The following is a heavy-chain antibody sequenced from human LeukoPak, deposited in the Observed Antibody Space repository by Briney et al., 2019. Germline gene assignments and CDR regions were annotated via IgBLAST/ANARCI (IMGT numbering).Heavy chain of an antibody. D-gene: IGHD2-2*01. V-gene: IGHV1-46*01. CDR3: AKQESGYCSSTSCPGMDV. J-gene: IGHJ6*02. CDR1: GYTFTSYY. Sequence: ASVKVSCKASGYTFTSYYMHWVRQAPGQGLEWMGIINPSGGSTSYAQKFQGRVTMTRDTSTNTVYMELSSLRSEDTAVYYCAKQESGYCSSTSCPGMDVWGQGTTVTVSS. CDR2: INPSGGST.